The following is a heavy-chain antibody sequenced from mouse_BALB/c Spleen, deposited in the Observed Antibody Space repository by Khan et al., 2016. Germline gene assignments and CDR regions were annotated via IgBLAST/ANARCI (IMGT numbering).Heavy chain of an antibody. CDR3: ARDPFYYYGSSYGYVDV. CDR1: GYSITSGYY. CDR2: ISYDGSN. J-gene: IGHJ1*01. V-gene: IGHV3-6*02. Sequence: EVQLQESGPGLVKPSQSLSLTCSVTGYSITSGYYWNWIRQFPGNKLEWMGYISYDGSNNYNPSLKNRISITRDTSTNQFFLKLNSVTTEDTATYYCARDPFYYYGSSYGYVDVWGAGTTVTVSS. D-gene: IGHD1-1*01.